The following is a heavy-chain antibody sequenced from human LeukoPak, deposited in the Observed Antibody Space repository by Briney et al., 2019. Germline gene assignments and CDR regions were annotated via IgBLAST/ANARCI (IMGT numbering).Heavy chain of an antibody. CDR3: ARDYKYAFDN. J-gene: IGHJ4*02. CDR2: IGISSGNT. D-gene: IGHD5-24*01. V-gene: IGHV3-48*01. CDR1: GFTFSAYS. Sequence: PGGSLSLSCAASGFTFSAYSMNWVRQAPGKGLEWISYIGISSGNTKYADSVKGRFTISGDKAKNSLYLQMNSLRVEDTAVYYCARDYKYAFDNWGQGTLVTVSS.